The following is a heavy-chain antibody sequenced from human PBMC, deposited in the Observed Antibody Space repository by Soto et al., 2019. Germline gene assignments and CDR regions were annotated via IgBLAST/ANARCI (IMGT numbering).Heavy chain of an antibody. CDR3: ARDLVYYDSSRGDAFDI. J-gene: IGHJ3*02. D-gene: IGHD3-22*01. Sequence: QVQLVESGGGVVQPGRSLRLSCAASGFTFSSYAMHWVRQAPGKGLEWVAVISYDGSNKYYADSVKGRFIISRDNSKNTLYLQMNSLRAEDTAVYYCARDLVYYDSSRGDAFDIWGQGTMVTVSS. CDR1: GFTFSSYA. V-gene: IGHV3-30-3*01. CDR2: ISYDGSNK.